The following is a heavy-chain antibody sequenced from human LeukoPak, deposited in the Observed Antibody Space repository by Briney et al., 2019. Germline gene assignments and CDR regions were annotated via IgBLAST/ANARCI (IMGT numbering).Heavy chain of an antibody. J-gene: IGHJ5*02. CDR2: IYYSGST. D-gene: IGHD2-2*02. V-gene: IGHV4-39*01. CDR1: GGSISSSSYY. CDR3: ASKVVVVPAAIEWFDP. Sequence: PSETLSLTCTVSGGSISSSSYYWGWIRQPPGKGLEWIGSIYYSGSTYYNPSLKSRVTISVDTSKNQFSLKLSSVTAADTAVYYCASKVVVVPAAIEWFDPWGQGTLVTVSS.